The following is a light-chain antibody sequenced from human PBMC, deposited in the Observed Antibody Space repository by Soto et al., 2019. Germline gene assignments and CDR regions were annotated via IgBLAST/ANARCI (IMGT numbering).Light chain of an antibody. Sequence: PGERATLSCRATQSVSSSLAWYQQKPGQAPRLLIYGASTRATGIPARFSGSGSGAEFTLTINSLQSEDFAVYYCQPYNNWPLTFGGGTKVDIK. CDR2: GAS. CDR3: QPYNNWPLT. CDR1: QSVSSS. V-gene: IGKV3-15*01. J-gene: IGKJ4*01.